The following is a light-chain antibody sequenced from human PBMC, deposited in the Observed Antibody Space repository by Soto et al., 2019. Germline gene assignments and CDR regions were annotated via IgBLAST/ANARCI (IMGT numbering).Light chain of an antibody. CDR3: QHYNNCPQIT. CDR2: GAS. CDR1: QSVSSN. J-gene: IGKJ5*01. Sequence: EIVMTQSPATLSVSPGERATLSCRASQSVSSNLAWYQQKPGQAPRLLIYGASTRATGIPARFSGSGSGTEFALPISSLQSEDFAVYYCQHYNNCPQITFGQGTRLEIK. V-gene: IGKV3-15*01.